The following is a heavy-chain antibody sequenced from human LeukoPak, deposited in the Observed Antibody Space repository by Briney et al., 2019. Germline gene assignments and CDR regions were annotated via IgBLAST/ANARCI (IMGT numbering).Heavy chain of an antibody. J-gene: IGHJ6*03. CDR1: GYSFTNYD. CDR2: MNPKSGNT. V-gene: IGHV1-18*01. Sequence: ASVKVSCKASGYSFTNYDINWVRQATGQGLEWMGWMNPKSGNTNYAQKLQGRVTMTTDTSTSTAYMELRSLRSDDTAVYYCARASAAYGSGSYYNGYYYYYYMDVWGKGTTVTISS. CDR3: ARASAAYGSGSYYNGYYYYYYMDV. D-gene: IGHD3-10*01.